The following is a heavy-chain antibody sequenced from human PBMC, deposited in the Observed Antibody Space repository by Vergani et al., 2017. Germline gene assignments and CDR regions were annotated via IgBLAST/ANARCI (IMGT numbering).Heavy chain of an antibody. D-gene: IGHD5-24*01. J-gene: IGHJ4*02. V-gene: IGHV1-69*04. CDR1: GGTFSSYA. CDR3: ARGGDGYNYWGY. Sequence: QVQLVQSGAEVKKPGSSVKLSCKASGGTFSSYAISWVRQAPGQGLEWMGRIIPILGIANYAQKFQGRVTITADKSTSTAYMERSSLRSEDTAVYYCARGGDGYNYWGYWGQGTLVTVSS. CDR2: IIPILGIA.